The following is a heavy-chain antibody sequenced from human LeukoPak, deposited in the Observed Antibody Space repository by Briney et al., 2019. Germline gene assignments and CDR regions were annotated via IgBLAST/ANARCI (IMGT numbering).Heavy chain of an antibody. J-gene: IGHJ2*01. CDR1: GITFSDCY. CDR3: ARATNIAVAGSFWYFDL. Sequence: GGSLRLSCAVSGITFSDCYMSWIRQASGMGLEWVAYISSSGTTKYYADSVKGRFTISRDNAKNSLYLQMNSLRAEDTAVYYCARATNIAVAGSFWYFDLWGRGTLVTVSS. D-gene: IGHD6-19*01. CDR2: ISSSGTTK. V-gene: IGHV3-11*01.